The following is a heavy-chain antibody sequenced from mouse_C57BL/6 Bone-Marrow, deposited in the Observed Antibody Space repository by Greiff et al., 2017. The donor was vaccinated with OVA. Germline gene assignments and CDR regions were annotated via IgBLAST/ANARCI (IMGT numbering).Heavy chain of an antibody. D-gene: IGHD2-3*01. CDR3: TRVYDGYMLWYFDV. J-gene: IGHJ1*03. Sequence: EVKVEESGEGLVKPGGSLKLSCAASGFTFSSYAMSWVRQTPEKRLEWVAYISSGGDYIYYADTVKGRFTISRDNARNTLYLQMSSLKSEDTAMYYCTRVYDGYMLWYFDVWGTGTTVTVSS. CDR1: GFTFSSYA. CDR2: ISSGGDYI. V-gene: IGHV5-9-1*02.